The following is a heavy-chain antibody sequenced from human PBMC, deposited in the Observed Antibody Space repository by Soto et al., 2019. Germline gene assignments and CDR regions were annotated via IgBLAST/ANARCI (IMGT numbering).Heavy chain of an antibody. D-gene: IGHD3-9*01. CDR2: ISGSGGGT. Sequence: EVQLLESGGGLVQPGGSLRLSCAASGFTFTNYAMSWVRQAPGKGLEWVSAISGSGGGTYYADSVKGRFTISRDNSKNPLYLQLNSLRAEDTAVYICAKPPSSYDTLTGFDYWGQGTLVTVSS. CDR1: GFTFTNYA. J-gene: IGHJ4*02. V-gene: IGHV3-23*01. CDR3: AKPPSSYDTLTGFDY.